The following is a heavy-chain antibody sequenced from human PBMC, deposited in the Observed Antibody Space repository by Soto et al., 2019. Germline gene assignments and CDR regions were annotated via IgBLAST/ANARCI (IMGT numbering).Heavy chain of an antibody. Sequence: ASVKVSCKATGYSFTSHDINWVRQAAGQGLEWMGWMNPNSGNTGYAQKFQGRVTMTRNTSITTAYMEVTSLKSEDTAVYYCARGDYNDYSNWFDPWGQGTLVTVSS. D-gene: IGHD4-17*01. CDR1: GYSFTSHD. J-gene: IGHJ5*02. CDR2: MNPNSGNT. V-gene: IGHV1-8*01. CDR3: ARGDYNDYSNWFDP.